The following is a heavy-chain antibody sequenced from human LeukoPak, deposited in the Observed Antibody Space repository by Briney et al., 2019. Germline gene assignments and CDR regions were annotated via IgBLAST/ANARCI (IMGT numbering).Heavy chain of an antibody. CDR3: ARHPMGYCSCTSCFWNWFHP. D-gene: IGHD2-2*01. CDR1: GGSISSSSYY. V-gene: IGHV4-39*01. J-gene: IGHJ5*02. Sequence: SETLSLTCTVSGGSISSSSYYWGWIRQAPGKGLEWIGRIDNSGSAYYNPALKSRVTISEDASKNQFPLKLSPVPAAAPAGYYCARHPMGYCSCTSCFWNWFHPGRRKPLVPVPS. CDR2: IDNSGSA.